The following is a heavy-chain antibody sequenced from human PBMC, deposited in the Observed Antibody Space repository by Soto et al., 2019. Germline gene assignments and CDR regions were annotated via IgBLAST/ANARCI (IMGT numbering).Heavy chain of an antibody. CDR3: ARDARGDRYYFDY. CDR2: IYYSGST. CDR1: GGSISSGDYY. Sequence: QVQLQESGPGLVKPSQTLSLTCTVSGGSISSGDYYWSWIRQPPGKGLEWIGYIYYSGSTYYNPSLKSRVTISVDTSKNQFALKLSSVTAADTAVYYCARDARGDRYYFDYWGQGTLVTVSS. V-gene: IGHV4-30-4*01. J-gene: IGHJ4*02. D-gene: IGHD4-17*01.